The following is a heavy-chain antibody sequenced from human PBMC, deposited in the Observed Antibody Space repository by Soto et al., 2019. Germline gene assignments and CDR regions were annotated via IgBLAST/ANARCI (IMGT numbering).Heavy chain of an antibody. J-gene: IGHJ4*02. Sequence: QAQLVESGGGVVQPGRSLRLSCAASGFTFSSYGMHWARQAPGTGLEWVAVISYDGSLQHYADSVKGRFTISRDNSKNMLILQTNSLRAEDTAVYYCATDRGFGHASVPYSWGPGTLVSVSS. CDR2: ISYDGSLQ. CDR3: ATDRGFGHASVPYS. CDR1: GFTFSSYG. V-gene: IGHV3-30*03. D-gene: IGHD3-10*01.